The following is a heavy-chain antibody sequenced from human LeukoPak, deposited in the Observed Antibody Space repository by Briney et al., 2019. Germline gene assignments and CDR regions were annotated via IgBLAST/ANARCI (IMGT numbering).Heavy chain of an antibody. J-gene: IGHJ4*02. CDR2: INPNSGGT. V-gene: IGHV1-2*02. D-gene: IGHD3-16*02. CDR1: GYTFTGYY. CDR3: ARGPDIMITFGGVIVHFDY. Sequence: ASVKVSCKASGYTFTGYYMHWVRQAPGQGLEWMGWINPNSGGTNYAQKFQGRVTMTRDTSISTAYMELSRLRSDDTAVYYCARGPDIMITFGGVIVHFDYWGQGTLVTVSS.